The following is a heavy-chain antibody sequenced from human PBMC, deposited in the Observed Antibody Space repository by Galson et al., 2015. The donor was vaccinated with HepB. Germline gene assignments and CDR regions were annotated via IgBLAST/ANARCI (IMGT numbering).Heavy chain of an antibody. CDR1: GYTFTSYG. J-gene: IGHJ6*02. V-gene: IGHV1-18*04. CDR2: ISAYNGNT. D-gene: IGHD3-10*01. Sequence: SVKVSCKASGYTFTSYGISWVRQAPGQGLEWMGWISAYNGNTNYAQKLQGRVTMTTDTSTSTAYMELRSLRSDDTAVYYCARVHATYYYGSGGRTGYYYYGMDVWGQGTTVTVSS. CDR3: ARVHATYYYGSGGRTGYYYYGMDV.